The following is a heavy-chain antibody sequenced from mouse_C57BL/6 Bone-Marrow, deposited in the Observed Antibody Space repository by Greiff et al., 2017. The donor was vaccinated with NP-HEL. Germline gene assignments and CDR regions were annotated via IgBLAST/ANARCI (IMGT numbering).Heavy chain of an antibody. CDR3: ARLLRFFYAMDY. CDR1: GFTFTDYY. J-gene: IGHJ4*01. Sequence: EVKLMESGGGLVQPGGSLSLSCAASGFTFTDYYMSWVRQPPGKALEWLGFIRNKANGYTTEYSASVKGRFTISRDNSQSILYLQMKALRAEDSATYYCARLLRFFYAMDYWGQGTSVTVSS. D-gene: IGHD1-1*01. V-gene: IGHV7-3*01. CDR2: IRNKANGYTT.